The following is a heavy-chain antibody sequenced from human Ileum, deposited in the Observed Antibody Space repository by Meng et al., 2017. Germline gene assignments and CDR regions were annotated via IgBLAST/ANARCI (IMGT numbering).Heavy chain of an antibody. CDR2: IFQSGRT. D-gene: IGHD3-22*01. CDR3: ATSNDRDVYYLGY. V-gene: IGHV4-4*02. CDR1: GTR. Sequence: QPHVSGRGLWTRSEACALPRVVSGTRWNWAPQPPGRGLDWIGEIFQSGRTNYNPSLKSRVTISIYKSKSQISLQLSAVTAADTAVYSCATSNDRDVYYLGYWGQGTLVTVSS. J-gene: IGHJ4*02.